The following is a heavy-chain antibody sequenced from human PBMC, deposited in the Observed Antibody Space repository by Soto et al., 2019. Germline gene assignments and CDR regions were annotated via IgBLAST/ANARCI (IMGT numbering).Heavy chain of an antibody. CDR1: GFTFSSYG. CDR2: IWYDGSNK. D-gene: IGHD5-18*01. CDR3: ARDGNFVLRGYSFGFDF. V-gene: IGHV3-33*01. Sequence: GGSLRLSCAASGFTFSSYGMHWVRQAPGKGLEWGAVIWYDGSNKYYADSVKGRFTISRDNSKNTLYLQMNSLRAEDTAVYYCARDGNFVLRGYSFGFDFWGQGTRVTVSS. J-gene: IGHJ4*02.